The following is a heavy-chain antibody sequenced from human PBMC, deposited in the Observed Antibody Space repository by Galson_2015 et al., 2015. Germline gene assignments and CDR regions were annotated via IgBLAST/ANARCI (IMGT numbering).Heavy chain of an antibody. V-gene: IGHV3-48*02. CDR2: ISSSASPI. J-gene: IGHJ4*02. Sequence: SLRLSCAASGLTFSNHDMIWVRQAPGKGLEWVTHISSSASPIFYADAVKGRCTISRDNAKDSLYLQMNSRKDEDTSVYYCARDRSPYYSDSWGQGALVTVSS. CDR3: ARDRSPYYSDS. CDR1: GLTFSNHD.